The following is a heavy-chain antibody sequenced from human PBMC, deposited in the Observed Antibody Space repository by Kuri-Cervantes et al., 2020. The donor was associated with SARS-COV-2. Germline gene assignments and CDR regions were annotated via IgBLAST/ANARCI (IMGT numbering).Heavy chain of an antibody. CDR3: AGSPGGVFDC. Sequence: GESLKISCAASGFTFSSYAMHWVRQAPGKGLEWVAVISYDGSNKYYADSVKGRFTISRDNSKNTLYLQMNSLRAEDTAVYYCAGSPGGVFDCWGQGTLVTVSS. CDR1: GFTFSSYA. J-gene: IGHJ4*02. V-gene: IGHV3-30-3*01. CDR2: ISYDGSNK. D-gene: IGHD3-16*01.